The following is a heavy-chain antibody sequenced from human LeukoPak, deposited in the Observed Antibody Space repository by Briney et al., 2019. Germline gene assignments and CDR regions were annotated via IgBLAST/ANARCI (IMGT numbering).Heavy chain of an antibody. CDR2: INPNSGGT. V-gene: IGHV1-2*02. CDR3: ASRLWFGELAYYFDY. CDR1: GYTFTGYY. Sequence: ASVKVSCKASGYTFTGYYMHWVRQAPGQGLEWMGWINPNSGGTNYAQKFQGRVTMTRDTSISTAYMELSRLRSDDTAVYYCASRLWFGELAYYFDYWGQGTLVTVSS. J-gene: IGHJ4*02. D-gene: IGHD3-10*01.